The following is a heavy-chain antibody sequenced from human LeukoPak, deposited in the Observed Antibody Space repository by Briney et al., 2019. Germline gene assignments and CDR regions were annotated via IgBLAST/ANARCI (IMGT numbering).Heavy chain of an antibody. CDR2: ISYDGSNK. J-gene: IGHJ3*02. CDR1: GFTFSSYA. Sequence: GGSLRLSCAASGFTFSSYAIHGVRQAPGKGLEWVAVISYDGSNKYYADSVKGRFTISRDNSKNTLYLQMNSLRAEDTAVYYCARDFDYYDTRFALDQESAFDIWGQGTMVTVSS. CDR3: ARDFDYYDTRFALDQESAFDI. V-gene: IGHV3-30-3*01. D-gene: IGHD3-22*01.